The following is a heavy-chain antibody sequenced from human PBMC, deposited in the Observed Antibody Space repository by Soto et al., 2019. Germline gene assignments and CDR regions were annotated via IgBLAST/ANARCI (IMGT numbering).Heavy chain of an antibody. V-gene: IGHV4-31*03. J-gene: IGHJ6*03. CDR1: GGSIRSGGYY. CDR2: IYYSGST. CDR3: AKTGRSIAAAGTYYYYYMDV. D-gene: IGHD6-13*01. Sequence: SETLSLTCPFSGGSIRSGGYYWSWVRQPPGKGLDLIGYIYYSGSTYYNPSLKSRVTISVDPSKNQFSLKLSSVTAADTAVYYCAKTGRSIAAAGTYYYYYMDVWGKGTTVTVSS.